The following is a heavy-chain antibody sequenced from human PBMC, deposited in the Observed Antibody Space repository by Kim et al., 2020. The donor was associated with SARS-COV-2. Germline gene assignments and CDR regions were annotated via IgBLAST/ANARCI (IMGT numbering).Heavy chain of an antibody. Sequence: GGSLRLSCGVSGFTFSSYWMSWVRQAPGKGLEWVANIKQDGSEKNYVDSVKGRFTISRDNVRKSMYLQMNSLRGDDTAIYYCAREVDAFDIWGQGTKVTVSS. CDR3: AREVDAFDI. CDR2: IKQDGSEK. J-gene: IGHJ3*02. CDR1: GFTFSSYW. V-gene: IGHV3-7*03.